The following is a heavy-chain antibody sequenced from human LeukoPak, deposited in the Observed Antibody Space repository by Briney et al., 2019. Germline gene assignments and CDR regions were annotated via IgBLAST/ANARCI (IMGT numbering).Heavy chain of an antibody. J-gene: IGHJ4*02. CDR2: ISAYNGNT. D-gene: IGHD2-21*01. CDR3: ARDHGHKSVDY. CDR1: GYTFSIYG. Sequence: ASVKVSCTASGYTFSIYGISWLRQAPGQGLEWMGWISAYNGNTNYAQKFQGRVTMTTDTSTSTLYMEVRSLRSDDTAVYYCARDHGHKSVDYWGQGTLVTVSS. V-gene: IGHV1-18*01.